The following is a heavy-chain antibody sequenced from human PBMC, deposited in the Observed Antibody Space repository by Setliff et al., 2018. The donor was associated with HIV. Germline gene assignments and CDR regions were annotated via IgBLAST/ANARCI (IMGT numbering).Heavy chain of an antibody. CDR1: GFSLSTNGVG. J-gene: IGHJ4*02. CDR2: IYWDADK. V-gene: IGHV2-5*02. CDR3: AHNHLAVAGSHYFDY. Sequence: VSGPTLVNPTQTLTLTCTFSGFSLSTNGVGVGWIRQPPGKALEWLALIYWDADKRYSPSLKNRLTITKDTSKNQVLLTMTNMDPLDTATYYCAHNHLAVAGSHYFDYWGQGTLVTVSS. D-gene: IGHD6-19*01.